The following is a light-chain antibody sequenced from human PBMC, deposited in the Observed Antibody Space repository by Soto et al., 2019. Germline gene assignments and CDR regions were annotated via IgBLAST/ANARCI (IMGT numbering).Light chain of an antibody. Sequence: EIVMTQSPAILSVSPGDRATLSCRAGQSVSNNLAWYQQKPGQTPRLVIYGASNRATGVPARFSGSGSGTDFTLTISSLQSVDFAVYYCLQYDDWHRTFGQGTKV. CDR1: QSVSNN. J-gene: IGKJ1*01. CDR3: LQYDDWHRT. CDR2: GAS. V-gene: IGKV3-15*01.